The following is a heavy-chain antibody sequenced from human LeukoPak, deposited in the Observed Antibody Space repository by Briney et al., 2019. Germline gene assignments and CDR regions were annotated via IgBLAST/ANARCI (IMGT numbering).Heavy chain of an antibody. Sequence: GGSLRLSCAASGFIFSNYNMNWVRQAPGKGLEWVSSMSSSSTYIFYADSLKGRFTISRDNSKNTLYLQINSLGAEDTAVYYCAKDYSGYDLSAGYWGQGTLVTVSS. CDR2: MSSSSTYI. D-gene: IGHD5-12*01. CDR3: AKDYSGYDLSAGY. J-gene: IGHJ4*02. V-gene: IGHV3-21*04. CDR1: GFIFSNYN.